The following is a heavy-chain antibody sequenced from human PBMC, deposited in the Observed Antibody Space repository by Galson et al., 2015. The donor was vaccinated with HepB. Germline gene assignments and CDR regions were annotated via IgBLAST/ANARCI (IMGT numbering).Heavy chain of an antibody. D-gene: IGHD4-23*01. CDR1: GFTFSSYA. CDR3: AKGLRWANDAFEI. J-gene: IGHJ3*02. Sequence: SLRLSCAASGFTFSSYAMSWVRQAPGKGLEWVSGISGSGGNTYYADSVRGRFTISRDNSKNTLYLQLNSLRAEDTAVYYCAKGLRWANDAFEIWGQGTMVTVSS. V-gene: IGHV3-23*01. CDR2: ISGSGGNT.